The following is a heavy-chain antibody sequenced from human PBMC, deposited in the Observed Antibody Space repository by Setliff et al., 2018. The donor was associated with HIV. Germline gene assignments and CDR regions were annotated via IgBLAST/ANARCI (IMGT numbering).Heavy chain of an antibody. J-gene: IGHJ4*02. CDR1: GDSVSRINTA. V-gene: IGHV6-1*01. CDR2: TYYRSKWYN. D-gene: IGHD5-12*01. Sequence: PSQTLSLTCAISGDSVSRINTAWNWIRQSPSRGLEWLGRTYYRSKWYNDYAVSVKSRITINPDTSKNQFSLQLNSVTPEDTAVYYCATADYMYGRNIFDYWDQGTLVTVSS. CDR3: ATADYMYGRNIFDY.